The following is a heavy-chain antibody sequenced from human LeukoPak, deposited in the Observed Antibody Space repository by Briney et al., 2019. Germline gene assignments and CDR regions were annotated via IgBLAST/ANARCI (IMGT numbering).Heavy chain of an antibody. CDR3: AKGWETSGYYNGFDC. Sequence: HTGGSLRLSCTASGFTFNNFAMSWVRQAPGKGLEWVSAISGNSDNTYYADSVKGRFTISRDNSKNTPYLQMSSLRAEDTAVFYCAKGWETSGYYNGFDCWGQGTLVTVSS. CDR2: ISGNSDNT. V-gene: IGHV3-23*01. J-gene: IGHJ4*02. CDR1: GFTFNNFA. D-gene: IGHD3-3*01.